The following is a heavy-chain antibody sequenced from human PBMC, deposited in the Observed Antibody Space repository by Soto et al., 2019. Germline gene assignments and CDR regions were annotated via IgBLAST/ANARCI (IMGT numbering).Heavy chain of an antibody. CDR2: INAGNGNT. CDR1: GGTFSSYT. CDR3: ARVIGGWYYFDY. Sequence: ASVKVSCTASGGTFSSYTISLVRQAPGQRLEWMGWINAGNGNTKYSQKFQGRVTITTDTSASTAYMELSSLRSEDTAVYYCARVIGGWYYFDYWGQGTLVTVSS. D-gene: IGHD6-19*01. V-gene: IGHV1-3*01. J-gene: IGHJ4*02.